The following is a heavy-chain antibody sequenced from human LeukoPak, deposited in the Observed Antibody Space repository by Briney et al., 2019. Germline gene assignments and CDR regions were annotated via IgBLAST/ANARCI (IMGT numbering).Heavy chain of an antibody. J-gene: IGHJ6*04. CDR3: ATGYSTYYYYYAMDV. D-gene: IGHD1-26*01. V-gene: IGHV4-59*01. CDR2: IYYSGST. CDR1: GASISSYY. Sequence: SETLSLTCTVSGASISSYYWSWIRQPPGKGLEWIGYIYYSGSTNYSPSLKSRVTISLDTSKTQFSLKLSSVTAADTAVYYCATGYSTYYYYYAMDVWGKGTTVTVSS.